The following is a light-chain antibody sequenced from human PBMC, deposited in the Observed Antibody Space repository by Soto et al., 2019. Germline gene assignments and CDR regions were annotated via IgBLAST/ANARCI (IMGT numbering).Light chain of an antibody. CDR1: SSNVGGYNY. J-gene: IGLJ2*01. CDR3: SSYTSTSTVV. V-gene: IGLV2-14*01. CDR2: EVS. Sequence: QSALTQPASVSGSPGQSITISCTGTSSNVGGYNYVSWYQQHPGKVPKLMIYEVSNRPSGVSNRFSGSKSGNTGSLTISGLQAEDEADYYCSSYTSTSTVVFGGGTKLTVL.